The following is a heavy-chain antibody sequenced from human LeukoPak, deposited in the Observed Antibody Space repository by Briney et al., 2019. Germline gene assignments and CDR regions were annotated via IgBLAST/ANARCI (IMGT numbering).Heavy chain of an antibody. CDR2: ISYDGSNK. CDR1: GFTFSSYA. V-gene: IGHV3-30-3*01. Sequence: PGGSLRLSCAASGFTFSSYAMHWVRQAPGKGLEWVAVISYDGSNKYCADSVKGRFTISRDNSKNTLYLQMNSLRAEDTAVYYCARAWSNWFDPWGQGTLVTVSS. CDR3: ARAWSNWFDP. D-gene: IGHD3-3*01. J-gene: IGHJ5*02.